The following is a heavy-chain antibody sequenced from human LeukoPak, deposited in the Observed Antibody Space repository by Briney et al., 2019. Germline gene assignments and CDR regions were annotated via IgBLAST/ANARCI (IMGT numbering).Heavy chain of an antibody. CDR2: IYYSGST. D-gene: IGHD2-2*01. J-gene: IGHJ4*02. V-gene: IGHV4-39*07. Sequence: PSETLSLTCTVSGASISRSGYQWGWIRQPPGKGLEWIGNIYYSGSTYYNPSLKSRVTISMDTSKNQFSLKLNSVTAADTAVYYCARDRYQPPEYWGQGTLVTVSS. CDR1: GASISRSGYQ. CDR3: ARDRYQPPEY.